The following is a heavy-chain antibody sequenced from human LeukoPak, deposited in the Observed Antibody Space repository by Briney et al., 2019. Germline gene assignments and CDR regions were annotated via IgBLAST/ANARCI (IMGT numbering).Heavy chain of an antibody. Sequence: GGSLRLSCAASGFTFSSYSMNWVRQAPGKGLEWVSSISSSSSYIYYADSVKGRFTISRDNAKNSLYLQMNSLRAEDTAVYYCARDAEYCSSTSCYRISDYWGQGTLVTVSS. CDR3: ARDAEYCSSTSCYRISDY. J-gene: IGHJ4*02. D-gene: IGHD2-2*01. V-gene: IGHV3-21*01. CDR2: ISSSSSYI. CDR1: GFTFSSYS.